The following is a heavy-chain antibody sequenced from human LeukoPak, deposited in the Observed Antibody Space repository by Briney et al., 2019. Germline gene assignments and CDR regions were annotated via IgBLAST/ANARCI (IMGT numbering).Heavy chain of an antibody. CDR3: AKWGPYSSGWYFSYFDY. V-gene: IGHV3-30*18. Sequence: PGGSLRLSCAASGFTFSSYGMHWVRQAPGKGLEWVAVISYDGSNKYYADSVKGRFTISRDNSKNTLYLQMNSLRAEDTAVYYCAKWGPYSSGWYFSYFDYWGQGTLVTVFS. CDR2: ISYDGSNK. D-gene: IGHD6-19*01. CDR1: GFTFSSYG. J-gene: IGHJ4*02.